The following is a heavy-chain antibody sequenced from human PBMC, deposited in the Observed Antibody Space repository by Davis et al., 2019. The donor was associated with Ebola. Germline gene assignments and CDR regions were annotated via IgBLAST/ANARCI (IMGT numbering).Heavy chain of an antibody. J-gene: IGHJ4*02. CDR3: AKDRRIRTIVVVENLFYFDY. CDR2: IGGSGGYT. Sequence: GGSLRLSCAASGFIISDYYVSWIRQAPGKGLEWIGRIGGSGGYTNYAVSMRGRFTISRDSAKNSLYLQMNILRTEDTAIYYCAKDRRIRTIVVVENLFYFDYWGQGTLVTVSS. D-gene: IGHD3-22*01. CDR1: GFIISDYY. V-gene: IGHV3-11*05.